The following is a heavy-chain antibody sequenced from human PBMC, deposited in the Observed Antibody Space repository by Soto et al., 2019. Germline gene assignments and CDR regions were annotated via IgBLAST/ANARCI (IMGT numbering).Heavy chain of an antibody. Sequence: GASVKVSCKVSGYTLTELSMHWVRQAPGKGLEWMGGFDPEDGETIYAQKFQGRVTMTEDTSTDTAYMELSSLRSEDTAVYYCATGHYAILTGINNNHWFDPWRQGTLDTVSS. D-gene: IGHD3-9*01. V-gene: IGHV1-24*01. CDR3: ATGHYAILTGINNNHWFDP. J-gene: IGHJ5*02. CDR2: FDPEDGET. CDR1: GYTLTELS.